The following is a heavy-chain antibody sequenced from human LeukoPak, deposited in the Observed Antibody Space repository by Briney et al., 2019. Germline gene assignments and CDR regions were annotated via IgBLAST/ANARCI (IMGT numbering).Heavy chain of an antibody. J-gene: IGHJ5*02. CDR2: IYYSGST. V-gene: IGHV4-59*01. Sequence: PSETLSLTCTVSGGPISSYYWSWIRQPPGKGLEWIGYIYYSGSTNYNPSLKSRVTISVDTSKNQFSLKLSSVTAADTAVYYCARDLGDYDILTGYYPNWFDPWGQGTLVTVSS. CDR1: GGPISSYY. D-gene: IGHD3-9*01. CDR3: ARDLGDYDILTGYYPNWFDP.